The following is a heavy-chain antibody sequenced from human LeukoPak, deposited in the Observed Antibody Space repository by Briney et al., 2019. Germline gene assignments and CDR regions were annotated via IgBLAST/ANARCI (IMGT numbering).Heavy chain of an antibody. Sequence: GGSLRLSCAASGFTFSNAWMVWVRQDPGKGLEWVGRIKSKTDGGTTDYAAPVKGRFTISRDDSKNTLYLEMNSLKTEDTAVYYCTTRGSDSGCPFFWGQGTLVTVSS. V-gene: IGHV3-15*01. CDR1: GFTFSNAW. D-gene: IGHD3-10*01. CDR3: TTRGSDSGCPFF. CDR2: IKSKTDGGTT. J-gene: IGHJ4*02.